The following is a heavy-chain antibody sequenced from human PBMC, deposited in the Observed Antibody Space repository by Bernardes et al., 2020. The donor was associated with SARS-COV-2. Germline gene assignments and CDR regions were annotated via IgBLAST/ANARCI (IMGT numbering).Heavy chain of an antibody. CDR1: GFTFSSYG. D-gene: IGHD6-13*01. CDR3: AKEVPVSIGSSRREYYYYYYGMDV. Sequence: GGSLRLSCAASGFTFSSYGMHWVRQAPGKGLEWVAVISYDGSNKYYADSVKGRFTISRDNSKNTLYLQMNSLRAEDTAVYYCAKEVPVSIGSSRREYYYYYYGMDVWGQGTTVTVSS. CDR2: ISYDGSNK. V-gene: IGHV3-30*18. J-gene: IGHJ6*02.